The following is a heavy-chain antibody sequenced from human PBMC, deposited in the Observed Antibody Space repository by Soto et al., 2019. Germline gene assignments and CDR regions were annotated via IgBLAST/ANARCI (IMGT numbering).Heavy chain of an antibody. CDR2: INPSGGST. D-gene: IGHD1-26*01. Sequence: ASVKVSCKASGYSFTTYYMHWVRQAPGHGLEWMAIINPSGGSTIYAQRFQGRVTMTRDTSTSAVYMELSSLRSEDTAVYYCARDRGTIVGATTYWFDLWGQGTLVTVSS. J-gene: IGHJ5*02. CDR1: GYSFTTYY. V-gene: IGHV1-46*01. CDR3: ARDRGTIVGATTYWFDL.